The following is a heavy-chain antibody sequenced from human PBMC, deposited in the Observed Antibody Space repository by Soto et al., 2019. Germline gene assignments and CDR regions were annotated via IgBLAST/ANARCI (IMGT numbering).Heavy chain of an antibody. Sequence: SETLSLTCTVSGGSISDDTYYWGWIRQPPGKGLEWIGTIYYSGSTSYNPSLKSRVTISVDTSKNQFSLKLSSVTAADTAVYYCARGTYCSSTSCYWGMDVWGQGTTVTVSS. CDR3: ARGTYCSSTSCYWGMDV. CDR1: GGSISDDTYY. D-gene: IGHD2-2*01. V-gene: IGHV4-39*01. J-gene: IGHJ6*02. CDR2: IYYSGST.